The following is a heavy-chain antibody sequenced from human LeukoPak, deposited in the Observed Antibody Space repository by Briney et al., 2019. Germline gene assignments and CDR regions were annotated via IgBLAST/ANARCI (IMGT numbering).Heavy chain of an antibody. CDR2: IPYNGSNK. D-gene: IGHD3-10*01. V-gene: IGHV3-30*18. CDR3: AKVRGHHYGSGSYPPHYYYGMDV. J-gene: IGHJ6*02. Sequence: PGGSLRLSCAASGFXFSIYGIHWVRQAPGKGLEWIADIPYNGSNKYYSDFVKGRFTISRANSMDTLYLQMNGLRAEDTAVYSCAKVRGHHYGSGSYPPHYYYGMDVWGQGTTVTVS. CDR1: GFXFSIYG.